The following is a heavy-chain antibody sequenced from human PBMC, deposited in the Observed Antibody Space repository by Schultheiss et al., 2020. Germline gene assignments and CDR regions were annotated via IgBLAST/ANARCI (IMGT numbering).Heavy chain of an antibody. CDR1: GFTFSSYA. CDR2: ISGSGGST. CDR3: AKGRTGYSSGWYPDY. D-gene: IGHD6-19*01. V-gene: IGHV3-23*01. J-gene: IGHJ4*02. Sequence: GESLKISCAASGFTFSSYAMSWVRQAPGKGLEWVSAISGSGGSTYYADSVKGRFTISRDNSKNTLYLQMNSLRAEDTAVYYCAKGRTGYSSGWYPDYWGQGTLVTVSS.